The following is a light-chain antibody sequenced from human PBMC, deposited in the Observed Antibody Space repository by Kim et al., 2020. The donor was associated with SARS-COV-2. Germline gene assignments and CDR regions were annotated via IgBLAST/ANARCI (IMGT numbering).Light chain of an antibody. CDR2: GAS. CDR3: QQYGSSRT. Sequence: LSPGESATLSCRASQSVSSSYLAWYQQKPGQAPRLLIYGASSRATGIPDRFSGSGSGTDFTLTISRLGPEDFAVYYCQQYGSSRTFGQGTKVDI. CDR1: QSVSSSY. V-gene: IGKV3-20*01. J-gene: IGKJ1*01.